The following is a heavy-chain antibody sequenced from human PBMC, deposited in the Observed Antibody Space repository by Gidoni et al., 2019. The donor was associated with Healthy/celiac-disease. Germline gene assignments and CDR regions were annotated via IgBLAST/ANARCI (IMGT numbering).Heavy chain of an antibody. CDR2: ISSSSSTI. V-gene: IGHV3-48*01. CDR3: ARDGLSGIDY. Sequence: EVQLVESGGGLVQPGGSLRLSCAASGFTFSSYSMNWVRQAPGKGLEWVSYISSSSSTIYYADSVKGRFTISRDNAKNSLYLQMNSLRAEDTAVYYCARDGLSGIDYWGQGTLVTVSS. CDR1: GFTFSSYS. D-gene: IGHD3-10*01. J-gene: IGHJ4*02.